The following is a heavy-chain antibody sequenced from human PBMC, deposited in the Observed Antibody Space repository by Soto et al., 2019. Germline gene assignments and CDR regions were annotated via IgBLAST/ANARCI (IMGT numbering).Heavy chain of an antibody. J-gene: IGHJ6*02. CDR2: IYYSGTT. CDR1: GDAISSSTYN. D-gene: IGHD2-15*01. Sequence: SETLSLTCTVSGDAISSSTYNWGWIRQPPGKGLEWIGNIYYSGTTYYNPSLKSRVTISVDTSMHQFSLRLISVTATDTAVYYCARLSCTRGTCYSLGYSYYEMDVWGQGTTVTVSS. V-gene: IGHV4-39*01. CDR3: ARLSCTRGTCYSLGYSYYEMDV.